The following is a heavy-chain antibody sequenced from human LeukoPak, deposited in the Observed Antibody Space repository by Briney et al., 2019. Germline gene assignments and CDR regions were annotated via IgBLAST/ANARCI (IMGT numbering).Heavy chain of an antibody. CDR1: GYTFTGYY. D-gene: IGHD1-14*01. J-gene: IGHJ6*02. CDR3: ARDAGYYYYYGMDV. Sequence: ASVKVSCKASGYTFTGYYIHWVRQAPGQGLEWMGRINPNNGGTNYAQKFQGRVTITADESTSTAYMELSSLRSEDTAVYYCARDAGYYYYYGMDVWGQGTTVTVSS. CDR2: INPNNGGT. V-gene: IGHV1-2*06.